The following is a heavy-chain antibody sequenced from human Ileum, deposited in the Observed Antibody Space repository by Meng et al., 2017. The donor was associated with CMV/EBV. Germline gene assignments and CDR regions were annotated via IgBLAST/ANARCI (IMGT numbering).Heavy chain of an antibody. D-gene: IGHD2/OR15-2a*01. V-gene: IGHV3-30*02. CDR1: GFIFNNYA. CDR2: ISSDGNNK. CDR3: VREDCNAPRNFYYGMDV. Sequence: GESLKISCAASGFIFNNYAMHWVRQAPGKGLEWVAYISSDGNNKYYADFVKGRFTISRDNSNKTLYLQMNSLRAEDSAVYSCVREDCNAPRNFYYGMDVWGQGTTVTVSS. J-gene: IGHJ6*02.